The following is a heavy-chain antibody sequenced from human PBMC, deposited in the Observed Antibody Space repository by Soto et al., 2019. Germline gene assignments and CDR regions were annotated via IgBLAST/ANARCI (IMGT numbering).Heavy chain of an antibody. J-gene: IGHJ6*03. CDR3: ARGPTYYDILTGYSPPPYYYYYMDV. V-gene: IGHV1-18*01. CDR1: GYTFTSYG. D-gene: IGHD3-9*01. Sequence: QVQLVQSGAEVKKPGASVKVSCKASGYTFTSYGISWVRQAPGQGLEWMGWISAYNGNTNYAQKLQGRVTMTTDTSTSTAYMELRSLRSDDTAVYYCARGPTYYDILTGYSPPPYYYYYMDVWGKGTTVTVSS. CDR2: ISAYNGNT.